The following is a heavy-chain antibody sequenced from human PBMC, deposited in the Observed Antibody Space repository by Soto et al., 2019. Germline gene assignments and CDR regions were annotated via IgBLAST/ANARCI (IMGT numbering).Heavy chain of an antibody. D-gene: IGHD6-19*01. CDR1: GYTFTTYG. V-gene: IGHV1-18*01. J-gene: IGHJ4*02. Sequence: QVQLVQSGAEVKKPGASVKVSCKASGYTFTTYGISWVRQAPGQGLEWMGWINGYNGNTNYAQKHQGRVTRTTDTSTSTAYMELRSLRSDDTAVYYCARDPVAGTYFDYWGQGTLVTVSS. CDR2: INGYNGNT. CDR3: ARDPVAGTYFDY.